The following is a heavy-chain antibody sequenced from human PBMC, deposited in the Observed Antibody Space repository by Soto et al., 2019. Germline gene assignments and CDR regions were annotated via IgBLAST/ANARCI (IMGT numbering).Heavy chain of an antibody. Sequence: QVQLQESGPGLVKPSGTLSLTCAVSGGSISSSNWWSWVRQPPGKGLEWIGEIYHSGSTNYNPSLKSRVTISVDKSKNQFSLKLSSVTAADTAVYYWARHRSIAARGYYYYGMDVWGQGTTVTVSS. J-gene: IGHJ6*02. D-gene: IGHD6-6*01. CDR1: GGSISSSNW. CDR2: IYHSGST. V-gene: IGHV4-4*02. CDR3: ARHRSIAARGYYYYGMDV.